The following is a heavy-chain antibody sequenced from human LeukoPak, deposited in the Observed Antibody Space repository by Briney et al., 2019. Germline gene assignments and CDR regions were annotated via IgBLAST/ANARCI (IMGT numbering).Heavy chain of an antibody. CDR3: AKGGKCLLLRSVDY. CDR1: GFTFSSYA. D-gene: IGHD3-22*01. Sequence: PGGSLRLSCAASGFTFSSYAMSWVRQAPGKGLEWVSSIRGSGGSTYYADSVKGRFTMSRDNSNNTLYLQKNSLRAEDRAVYYCAKGGKCLLLRSVDYWGQGTLVSVSS. CDR2: IRGSGGST. V-gene: IGHV3-23*01. J-gene: IGHJ4*02.